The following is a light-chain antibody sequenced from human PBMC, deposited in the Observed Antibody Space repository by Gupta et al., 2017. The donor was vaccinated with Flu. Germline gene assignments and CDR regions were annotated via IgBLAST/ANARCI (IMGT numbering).Light chain of an antibody. Sequence: DIVMTQSPLSLPVTPGEPASISCRSSQSLLHSNGYNYLDWYLQKPGQSPQLLIYLGSNRASGVPDRCSGRGSGTDFTRKISRVEAEDVGVYYCMQALQTPPTFGQGTKVEIK. CDR2: LGS. V-gene: IGKV2-28*01. CDR1: QSLLHSNGYNY. J-gene: IGKJ1*01. CDR3: MQALQTPPT.